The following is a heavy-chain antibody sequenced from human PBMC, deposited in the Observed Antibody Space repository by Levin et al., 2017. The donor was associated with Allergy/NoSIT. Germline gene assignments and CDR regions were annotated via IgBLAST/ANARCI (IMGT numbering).Heavy chain of an antibody. J-gene: IGHJ3*02. CDR1: GGSISSFY. V-gene: IGHV4-59*01. Sequence: SETLSLTCTVSGGSISSFYWSWIRQPPGKGLEWIGYIYYSGSTNYNPSLKSRVTISVDTSKNQFSLKLSSVTAADTAVYYCARRVAGAFDIWGQGTMVTVSS. CDR3: ARRVAGAFDI. D-gene: IGHD6-19*01. CDR2: IYYSGST.